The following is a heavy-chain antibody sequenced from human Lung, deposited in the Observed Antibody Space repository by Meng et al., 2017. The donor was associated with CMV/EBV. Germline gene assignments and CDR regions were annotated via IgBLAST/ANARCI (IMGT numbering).Heavy chain of an antibody. CDR2: MNPNSGKT. V-gene: IGHV1-8*03. Sequence: ASVXVSXKASGYAFISYDINWVRQATGQGLEWMGWMNPNSGKTGYAQKFQGRVTITRDISINTAYMEVSSLRSEDTAVYFCARAGGNSNYYYGVDVWGQGTXVTVYS. CDR1: GYAFISYD. J-gene: IGHJ6*02. D-gene: IGHD4-23*01. CDR3: ARAGGNSNYYYGVDV.